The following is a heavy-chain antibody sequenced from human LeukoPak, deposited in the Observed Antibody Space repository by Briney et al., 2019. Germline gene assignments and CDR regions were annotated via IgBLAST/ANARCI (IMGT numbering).Heavy chain of an antibody. V-gene: IGHV4-34*01. CDR2: INHSGST. J-gene: IGHJ5*02. CDR3: ARRTLLWFGELFGRNWFDP. CDR1: GGSFSGYY. Sequence: SETLSLTCAVYGGSFSGYYWSWIRQPPGKGLEWIGEINHSGSTNYNPSLKSRVTISVDTSKNQFSLKLSSVTAADTALYYCARRTLLWFGELFGRNWFDPWGQGTLVTVSS. D-gene: IGHD3-10*01.